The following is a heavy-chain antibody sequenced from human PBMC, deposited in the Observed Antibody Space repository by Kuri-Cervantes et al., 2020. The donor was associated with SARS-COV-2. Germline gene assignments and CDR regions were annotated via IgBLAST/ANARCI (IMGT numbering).Heavy chain of an antibody. CDR1: GGSFSGYY. CDR2: INHSGST. D-gene: IGHD2-2*01. V-gene: IGHV4-34*01. CDR3: ARHGIVVVPAAKGDDWFDP. J-gene: IGHJ5*02. Sequence: GSLRLSCAVYGGSFSGYYWSWIRQPPGKGLEWIGEINHSGSTNYNPSLKSRITMSVDTSKNQFSLKLSSVTAADTAVYYCARHGIVVVPAAKGDDWFDPWGQGTLVTVSS.